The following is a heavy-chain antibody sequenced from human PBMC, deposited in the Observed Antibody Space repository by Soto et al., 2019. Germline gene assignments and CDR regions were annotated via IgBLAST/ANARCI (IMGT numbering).Heavy chain of an antibody. CDR3: ARDRLRSMDY. CDR1: GFTFSSYA. V-gene: IGHV3-30-3*01. J-gene: IGHJ4*02. CDR2: ISYDGSNK. D-gene: IGHD6-25*01. Sequence: PGGSLRLSCGASGFTFSSYAMHWVRQAPGKGLEWVAVISYDGSNKYYADSVKGRFTISRDNSKNTLYLQMNSLRAEDTAVYYCARDRLRSMDYWGQGTLVTVSS.